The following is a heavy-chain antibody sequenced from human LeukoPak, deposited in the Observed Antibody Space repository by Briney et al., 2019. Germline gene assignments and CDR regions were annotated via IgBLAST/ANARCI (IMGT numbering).Heavy chain of an antibody. CDR1: GFTFGDXX. V-gene: IGHV3-49*03. CDR2: XXXXXXGGTX. CDR3: TRGGDIVVVLAAFLDY. Sequence: PGRSLRLSCTXSGFTFGDXXXXXXXXAPXXXXXXXXXXXXXXXGGTXEYAASVXXXFXISXXDSKSIAYLQMNSLKTEDTAVYYCTRGGDIVVVLAAFLDYWGQGTLVTVSS. D-gene: IGHD2-2*01. J-gene: IGHJ4*02.